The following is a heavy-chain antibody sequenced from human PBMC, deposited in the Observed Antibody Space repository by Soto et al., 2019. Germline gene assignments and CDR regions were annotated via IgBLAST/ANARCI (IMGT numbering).Heavy chain of an antibody. CDR1: GFTFSSYW. CDR2: ISNDGSST. Sequence: EVQLVESGGGLVQPGGSLRLSCVASGFTFSSYWMHWVRQAPGKGLVWVSSISNDGSSTSYADPVKGRFTISRDNAKNTLYLQMNSVRAEDTDVYYCARLPNKSPQNWGQGTLVIVSP. J-gene: IGHJ1*01. V-gene: IGHV3-74*01. CDR3: ARLPNKSPQN.